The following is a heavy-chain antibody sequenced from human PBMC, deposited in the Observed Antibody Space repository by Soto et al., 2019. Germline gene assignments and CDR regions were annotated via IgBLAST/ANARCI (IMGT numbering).Heavy chain of an antibody. Sequence: QVQLVQSGAEVKKPGSSVKVSCKASGGTFSSYAISWVRQAPGQGLEWMGGIIPIFGTANYAQKFQGRVTITAYESTSTAYMELSSLRSEDTAVYYCARGGIVVVVAATRGNWFDPWGQGTLVTVSS. V-gene: IGHV1-69*01. CDR1: GGTFSSYA. J-gene: IGHJ5*02. D-gene: IGHD2-15*01. CDR3: ARGGIVVVVAATRGNWFDP. CDR2: IIPIFGTA.